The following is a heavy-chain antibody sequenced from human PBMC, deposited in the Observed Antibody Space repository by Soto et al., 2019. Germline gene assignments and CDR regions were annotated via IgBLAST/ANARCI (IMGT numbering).Heavy chain of an antibody. V-gene: IGHV3-43D*04. J-gene: IGHJ6*02. D-gene: IGHD1-1*01. CDR3: AKGQTTRDYYYGMDV. Sequence: RLSCAASGFTFDDYAMHWVRQAPGKGLEWVSLISWDGGSTYYADSVKGRFTISRDNSKNSLYLQMNSLRAEDTALYYCAKGQTTRDYYYGMDVWGQGTTVTVSS. CDR2: ISWDGGST. CDR1: GFTFDDYA.